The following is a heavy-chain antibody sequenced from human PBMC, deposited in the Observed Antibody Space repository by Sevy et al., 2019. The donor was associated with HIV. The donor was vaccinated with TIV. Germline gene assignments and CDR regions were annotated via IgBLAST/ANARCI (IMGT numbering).Heavy chain of an antibody. CDR3: ARGEGYSSGLEP. CDR2: INHSGST. D-gene: IGHD6-19*01. V-gene: IGHV4-34*01. CDR1: GGSFSGYY. Sequence: SETLSLTCAVYGGSFSGYYWSWIRQPPGKGLEWIGEINHSGSTNYNPSLKSRVTISVDTSKNQFSLKLSSVTAADTAVYYCARGEGYSSGLEPWGQRTLVTVSS. J-gene: IGHJ5*02.